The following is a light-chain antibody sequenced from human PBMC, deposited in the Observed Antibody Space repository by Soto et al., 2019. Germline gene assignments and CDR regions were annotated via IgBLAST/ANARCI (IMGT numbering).Light chain of an antibody. CDR1: QSISSS. Sequence: EIVMTQSPATLSVSPGEGVTLSCMSSQSISSSLAWYQQKRGQAPRLLMYDVSTRATGVPARFSGSGSGTEFTLTISSLQSEDFALYYCQQYDHWPPATFGQGTKVDI. CDR3: QQYDHWPPAT. J-gene: IGKJ1*01. V-gene: IGKV3-15*01. CDR2: DVS.